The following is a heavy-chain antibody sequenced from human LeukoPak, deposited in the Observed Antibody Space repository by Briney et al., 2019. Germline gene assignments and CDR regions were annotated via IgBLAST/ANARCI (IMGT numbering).Heavy chain of an antibody. Sequence: SETLSLTCTVSGGSISSYYWSWIRQPPGKGLEWIGYIYYSGSTNYNPSLKSRVTISVDTSKNQFSLKLSSVTAADTVVYYRARGRGYDSDYWGQGTLVTVSS. CDR1: GGSISSYY. J-gene: IGHJ4*02. V-gene: IGHV4-59*01. CDR3: ARGRGYDSDY. D-gene: IGHD5-12*01. CDR2: IYYSGST.